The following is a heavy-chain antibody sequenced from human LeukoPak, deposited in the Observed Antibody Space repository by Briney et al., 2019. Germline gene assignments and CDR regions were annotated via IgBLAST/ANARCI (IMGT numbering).Heavy chain of an antibody. J-gene: IGHJ4*02. D-gene: IGHD5-24*01. Sequence: GGSLRLSCAASGFSFSSHGMHWVRQAPGKGLEWVGVISYDGSNKDYADSVKGRFTISRDNSKNTLYLQMNSLRAEDTAVYYCAKDRGDGYNLDYWGQGTLVTVSS. CDR1: GFSFSSHG. CDR3: AKDRGDGYNLDY. CDR2: ISYDGSNK. V-gene: IGHV3-30*18.